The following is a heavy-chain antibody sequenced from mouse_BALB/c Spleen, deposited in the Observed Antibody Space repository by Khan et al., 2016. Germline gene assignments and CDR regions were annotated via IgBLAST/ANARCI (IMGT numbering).Heavy chain of an antibody. CDR3: TPDNYDFCFDS. CDR1: GYTFTDSS. D-gene: IGHD1-3*01. CDR2: ITTETEEP. V-gene: IGHV9-2-1*01. Sequence: QIQLVQSGPELKRPGETVRISCKASGYTFTDSSMHWVQQAPGKGLKWMGWITTETEEPTYADDFKGRFAFSLDTSASTAYLQTDNLKDEDTAAYFCTPDNYDFCFDSWGPGTTLTVSS. J-gene: IGHJ2*01.